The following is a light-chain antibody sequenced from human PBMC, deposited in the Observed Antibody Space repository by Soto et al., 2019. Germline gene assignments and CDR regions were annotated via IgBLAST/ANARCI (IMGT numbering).Light chain of an antibody. Sequence: DIQMTQSPSTLSASVGDRVTITCRASQSISSWSAWYQQKPGKAPKLLIYDASSLESGVPSRFSGSGSGTEFTLTISSLQPDDFATYYCQQCNGYSRTFGQGTKVDIK. J-gene: IGKJ1*01. CDR2: DAS. V-gene: IGKV1-5*01. CDR1: QSISSW. CDR3: QQCNGYSRT.